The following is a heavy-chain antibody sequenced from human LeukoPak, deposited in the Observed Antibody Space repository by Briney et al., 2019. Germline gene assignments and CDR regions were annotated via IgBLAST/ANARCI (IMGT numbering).Heavy chain of an antibody. CDR1: GGSISSSSYY. Sequence: SETLSLTCTVSGGSISSSSYYWGWIRQPPGKGLEWIGSIYYSGSTYYNPSLKSRVTISVDTSKNQFSLKLSSVTAADTAVYYCAGMRGSWVYYWGQGTLVTVSS. CDR2: IYYSGST. D-gene: IGHD2-8*01. J-gene: IGHJ4*02. V-gene: IGHV4-39*07. CDR3: AGMRGSWVYY.